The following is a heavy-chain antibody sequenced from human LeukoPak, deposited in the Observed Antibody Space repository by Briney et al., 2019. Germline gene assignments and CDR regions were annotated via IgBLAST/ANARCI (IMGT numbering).Heavy chain of an antibody. CDR1: GYSLTELS. CDR3: ATDRTMGYCRTTSCKPEYFHH. Sequence: ASVRVSCKVSGYSLTELSIHWVRQAPGKGLEWLGGFDPEEGETIYAQNFQGRVSMNEDTSTGTAYMELSSLISEDTAFYYCATDRTMGYCRTTSCKPEYFHHWGQGTLVTVSS. V-gene: IGHV1-24*01. D-gene: IGHD2-2*01. J-gene: IGHJ1*01. CDR2: FDPEEGET.